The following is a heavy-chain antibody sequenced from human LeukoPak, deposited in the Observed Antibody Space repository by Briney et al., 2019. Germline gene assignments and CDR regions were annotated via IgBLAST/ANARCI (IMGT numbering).Heavy chain of an antibody. D-gene: IGHD3-10*01. CDR1: GFTFSSYG. Sequence: GRSLRLSCAASGFTFSSYGMHWVRQAPGKGLEGVAVISYDGSNKYYADSVKGRFTISRDNSKNTLYLQMNSLRAEDTAVYYCAKSFGEFHGYWGQGTLVTVSS. CDR2: ISYDGSNK. V-gene: IGHV3-30*18. CDR3: AKSFGEFHGY. J-gene: IGHJ4*02.